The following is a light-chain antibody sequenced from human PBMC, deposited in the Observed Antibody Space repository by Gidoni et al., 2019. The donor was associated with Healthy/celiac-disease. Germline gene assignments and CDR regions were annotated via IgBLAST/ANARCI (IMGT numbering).Light chain of an antibody. CDR3: QQSYSTPQT. V-gene: IGKV1-39*01. CDR1: QSISSY. Sequence: DIQSTQSLPSLPASVGDRVTITCRASQSISSYLNWYQQKPGKAPKLLIYAASSLQSGVPSRFSGSGSGTDFTLTISSLQPEDFATYYCQQSYSTPQTFXGXTKVEIK. J-gene: IGKJ4*01. CDR2: AAS.